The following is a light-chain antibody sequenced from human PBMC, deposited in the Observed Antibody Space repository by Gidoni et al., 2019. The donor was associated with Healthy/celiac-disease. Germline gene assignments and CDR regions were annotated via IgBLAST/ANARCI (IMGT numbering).Light chain of an antibody. CDR1: QSISSW. CDR2: KAS. V-gene: IGKV1-5*03. J-gene: IGKJ2*01. Sequence: DIQMTQSPSTLSASVGDRVTITCRASQSISSWLAWYQQKPGKAPKLLIYKASSLESGVPSRFSGSGSETEFTLTISSLQPDDFATYYCQQYNSDPLYTFGQGTKLRSN. CDR3: QQYNSDPLYT.